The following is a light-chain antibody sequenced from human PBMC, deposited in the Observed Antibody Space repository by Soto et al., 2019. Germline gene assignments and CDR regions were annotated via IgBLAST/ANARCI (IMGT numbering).Light chain of an antibody. Sequence: VVTQSPATLSVSPGERVTLSCRASQSVSSSLAWYQQRPGQAPRLLIYDTSIRAAGIAARFSGSGSGTEFTLTISSLQSEDSAVYYCQQYVHWPPGAFGQGTTVEIK. V-gene: IGKV3-15*01. CDR2: DTS. CDR3: QQYVHWPPGA. J-gene: IGKJ1*01. CDR1: QSVSSS.